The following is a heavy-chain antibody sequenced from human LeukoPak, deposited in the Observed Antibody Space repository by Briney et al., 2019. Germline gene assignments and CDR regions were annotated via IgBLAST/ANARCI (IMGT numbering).Heavy chain of an antibody. D-gene: IGHD3-3*01. CDR3: ARNSLTRFGGYDFWSGDFDY. V-gene: IGHV3-7*01. J-gene: IGHJ4*02. Sequence: GSLRLSCAASGFTFSSYWMSWVRQAPGKGLEWVANIKQDGSEKYYVDSVKGRFTISRDDAKNSLYLQMNSLRAEDTAVYYCARNSLTRFGGYDFWSGDFDYWGQGTLVTVSS. CDR2: IKQDGSEK. CDR1: GFTFSSYW.